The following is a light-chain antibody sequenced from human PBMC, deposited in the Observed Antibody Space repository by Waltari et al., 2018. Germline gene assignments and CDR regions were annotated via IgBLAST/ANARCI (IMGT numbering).Light chain of an antibody. CDR3: QQRSNWPPLT. Sequence: VLTHSPATLSLSPGERATLSCTSSQSVSNFLAWYQQETGQPPRLLIYEASLRATGIPARFSGSGSGTDFTLTISSLEPEDFAVYYFQQRSNWPPLTFGGGTKVEIK. J-gene: IGKJ4*01. CDR2: EAS. V-gene: IGKV3-11*01. CDR1: QSVSNF.